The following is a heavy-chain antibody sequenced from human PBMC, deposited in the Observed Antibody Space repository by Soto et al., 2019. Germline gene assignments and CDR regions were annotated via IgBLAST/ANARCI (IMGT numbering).Heavy chain of an antibody. CDR3: ARGRASGSYYLLDY. CDR1: GYTFTSYD. D-gene: IGHD3-10*01. Sequence: GASVKVSCKASGYTFTSYDINWVRQATGHGLEWMGWINPNSGNIGYAQKFQGRVTMTRDTAIRTAYMEVSRLRSDDTAVYYCARGRASGSYYLLDYWGQGTLVTV. J-gene: IGHJ4*02. V-gene: IGHV1-8*01. CDR2: INPNSGNI.